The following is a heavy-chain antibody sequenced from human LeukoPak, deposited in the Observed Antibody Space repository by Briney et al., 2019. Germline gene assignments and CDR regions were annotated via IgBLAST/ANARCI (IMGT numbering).Heavy chain of an antibody. Sequence: PSETLSLTCTVSGGSISSSSYYWGWIRQPPGKGLEWIGSIYYSGSTYYNPSLKSRVTISVDTSRNQFSLKLSSVTAADTAVYYCARLGSRITIFGVVEDVWGKGTTVTVSS. J-gene: IGHJ6*04. CDR1: GGSISSSSYY. CDR3: ARLGSRITIFGVVEDV. CDR2: IYYSGST. V-gene: IGHV4-39*01. D-gene: IGHD3-3*01.